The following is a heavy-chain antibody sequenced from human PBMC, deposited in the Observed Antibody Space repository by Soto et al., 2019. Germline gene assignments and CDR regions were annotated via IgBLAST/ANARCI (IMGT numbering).Heavy chain of an antibody. CDR2: VSFDGKVT. J-gene: IGHJ4*02. Sequence: ESGGGMAQAGTSLRLSCTGSGFTFNSLSLHWVRQGPDKSLEWVAVVSFDGKVTYYADSVKGRFTVSRDISKNTIYLQANSLRPEDTAVYYCAREPYGDSQYFDYWGQGTPVTVSS. D-gene: IGHD2-21*02. CDR1: GFTFNSLS. V-gene: IGHV3-30*04. CDR3: AREPYGDSQYFDY.